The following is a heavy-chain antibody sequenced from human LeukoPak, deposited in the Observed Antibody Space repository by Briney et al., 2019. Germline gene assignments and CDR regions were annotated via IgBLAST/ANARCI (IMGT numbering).Heavy chain of an antibody. CDR2: ISYDGSNK. CDR3: AKRPEYGSGSYFDY. J-gene: IGHJ4*02. CDR1: GXTFSSYG. D-gene: IGHD3-10*01. V-gene: IGHV3-30*18. Sequence: GGSLRLSCAASGXTFSSYGMHWVRQAPGKGLEWVAVISYDGSNKYYADSVKGRFTISRDNSKNTLYLQMNSLRAEDTAVYYCAKRPEYGSGSYFDYWGQGTLVTVSS.